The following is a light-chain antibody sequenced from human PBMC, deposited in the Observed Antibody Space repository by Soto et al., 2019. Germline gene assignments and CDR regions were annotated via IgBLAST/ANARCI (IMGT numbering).Light chain of an antibody. CDR2: GAS. CDR3: QQYRSTPLT. J-gene: IGKJ4*01. V-gene: IGKV3-20*01. Sequence: EIGLTQSPGTLSLSPGERATLSCRASQSVSSNSLVWYQQKPGQAPRLLISGASSRATGIPDRFSGSGSGTDFTLTISRLEPEDFAVYYCQQYRSTPLTFGGGTKVEIK. CDR1: QSVSSNS.